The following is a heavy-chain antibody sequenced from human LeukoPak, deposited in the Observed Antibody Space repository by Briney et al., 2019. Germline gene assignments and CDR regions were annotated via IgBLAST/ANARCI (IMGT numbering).Heavy chain of an antibody. CDR2: IYYSGST. CDR3: ARDCGSGSYNNWFDP. J-gene: IGHJ5*02. CDR1: GGSISSGGYY. Sequence: PSETLSLTCTVSGGSISSGGYYWSWIRQHPGKGLEWIGYIYYSGSTYYNPSLKSRVTISVDTSKNQFSLKLSSVTAADTAVYYCARDCGSGSYNNWFDPWGQGTLVTVSS. V-gene: IGHV4-31*03. D-gene: IGHD3-10*01.